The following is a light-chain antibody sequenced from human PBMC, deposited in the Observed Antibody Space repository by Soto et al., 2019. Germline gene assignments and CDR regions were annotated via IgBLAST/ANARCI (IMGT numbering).Light chain of an antibody. CDR2: GSS. Sequence: DIQMTQSPSTLSASVGDRVTITCRASQNINNWLAWYQQKAGKAPKLLIFGSSTLETGVPSRFSGGGSGPEFTLTISGLQPEDFATYYCQQYDTFSYSFGQGTKLEI. CDR1: QNINNW. V-gene: IGKV1-5*03. CDR3: QQYDTFSYS. J-gene: IGKJ2*03.